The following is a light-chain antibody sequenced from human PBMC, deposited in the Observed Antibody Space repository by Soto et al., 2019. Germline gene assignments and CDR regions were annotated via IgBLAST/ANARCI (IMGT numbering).Light chain of an antibody. CDR2: DVS. CDR1: SSDVGGYNY. Sequence: QSVLTQPRSVSGSPGQSVTISCTGTSSDVGGYNYDSWYQQHPGKAPKLMIYDVSKRPSGVPDRFSGSKSGNTASLTISGLQAEDEADYYCCSYAGSYYVFGTGTKVTVL. J-gene: IGLJ1*01. CDR3: CSYAGSYYV. V-gene: IGLV2-11*01.